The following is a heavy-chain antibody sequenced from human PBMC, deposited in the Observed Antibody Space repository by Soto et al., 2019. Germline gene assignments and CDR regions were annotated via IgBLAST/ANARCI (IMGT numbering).Heavy chain of an antibody. D-gene: IGHD5-18*01. CDR1: GFTFSSFD. J-gene: IGHJ4*02. Sequence: QVQLVESGGGVIQPGRSLRLSCAASGFTFSSFDMHWVRQAPGKGLEWVAVTSYDGRNKYYADSVKGRFSISRDNSKNTLYLQMNSLRAEDTAVYYCAKARSAIHHLSVDYWGQGTLVTVSS. V-gene: IGHV3-30*18. CDR3: AKARSAIHHLSVDY. CDR2: TSYDGRNK.